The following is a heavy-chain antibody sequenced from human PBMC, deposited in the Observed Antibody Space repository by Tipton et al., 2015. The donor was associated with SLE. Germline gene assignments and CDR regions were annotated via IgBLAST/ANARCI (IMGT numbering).Heavy chain of an antibody. J-gene: IGHJ5*02. Sequence: TLSLTCTVSGGSVRSSSKYWAWIRQPPGKGLEWLGSIYYTGTTTYYNSFLKSRVTMSVDTSKNQFSLRLTSVIAADTAVYYCARLHGYSYGLNWFDPWGQGTLISVSS. D-gene: IGHD5-18*01. V-gene: IGHV4-39*07. CDR1: GGSVRSSSKY. CDR3: ARLHGYSYGLNWFDP. CDR2: IYYTGTTT.